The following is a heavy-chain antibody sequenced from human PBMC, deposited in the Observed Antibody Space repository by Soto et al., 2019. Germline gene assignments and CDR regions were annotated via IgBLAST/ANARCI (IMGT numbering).Heavy chain of an antibody. J-gene: IGHJ6*02. CDR1: GFPFRTYW. CDR3: ARDWGAPGRGSAFGYYYHFGMDV. CDR2: IKEDGSEE. V-gene: IGHV3-7*05. D-gene: IGHD3-16*01. Sequence: EVQLVESGGGLVQPGGPLSLPCAASGFPFRTYWMTGVGQAQGKGLGWVAKIKEDGSEEYYVDSVKGRFTISRDNAKNSLFLDMNSLRGEDTAVYYCARDWGAPGRGSAFGYYYHFGMDVWGQGTTVTVPS.